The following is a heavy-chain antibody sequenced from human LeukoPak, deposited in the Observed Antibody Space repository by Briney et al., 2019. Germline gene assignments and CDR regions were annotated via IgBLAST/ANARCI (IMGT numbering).Heavy chain of an antibody. Sequence: SETLSLTCTVSGASISSSFSYWGWIHQPPGKGLEWIGSIYYSGSTYYNPSLKSRVTISVDTSKNQFSLKLSSVTAADTAVYYCARVPSYCSSTSCSRYYFDYWGQGTLVTVSS. D-gene: IGHD2-2*01. J-gene: IGHJ4*02. CDR3: ARVPSYCSSTSCSRYYFDY. CDR2: IYYSGST. CDR1: GASISSSFSY. V-gene: IGHV4-39*07.